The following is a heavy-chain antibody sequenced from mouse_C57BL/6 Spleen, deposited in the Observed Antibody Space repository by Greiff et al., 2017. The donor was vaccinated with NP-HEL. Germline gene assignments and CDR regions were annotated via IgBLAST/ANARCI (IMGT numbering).Heavy chain of an antibody. J-gene: IGHJ1*03. Sequence: QVQLQHSGPELVKPGASVKISCKASGYAFSSSWMNWVKQRPGKGLEWIGRIYPGDGDTNYNGKFKGKATLTADKSSSTAYMQLSSLTSEDSAVYFCARGPPDWYFDVWGTGTTVTVSS. CDR2: IYPGDGDT. CDR1: GYAFSSSW. CDR3: ARGPPDWYFDV. V-gene: IGHV1-82*01.